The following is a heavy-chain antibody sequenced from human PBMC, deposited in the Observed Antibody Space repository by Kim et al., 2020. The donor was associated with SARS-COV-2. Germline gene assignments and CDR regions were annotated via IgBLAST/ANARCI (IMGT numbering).Heavy chain of an antibody. CDR1: GGSFSGYY. CDR3: ARKDYYDGRGRYYGMDV. D-gene: IGHD3-22*01. Sequence: SETLSLTCDVYGGSFSGYYWSWIRQPPGKGLEWIGEINHSGSTNYNPSLKSRVTISADTSKNQFSLKLTSVTAADTAVYYCARKDYYDGRGRYYGMDVWGQGTTVTVSS. CDR2: INHSGST. V-gene: IGHV4-34*01. J-gene: IGHJ6*02.